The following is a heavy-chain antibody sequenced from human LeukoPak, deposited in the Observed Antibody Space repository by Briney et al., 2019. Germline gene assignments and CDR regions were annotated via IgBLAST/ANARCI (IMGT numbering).Heavy chain of an antibody. CDR2: IVVGSGDT. V-gene: IGHV1-58*01. Sequence: ASVKVSCKASGFTFGTSSVQWMRQARGQSPEWIGWIVVGSGDTNYAQKFQERVSITREMSTNTAYMELGSLRYEDTAVYYCAADRAPTDPYKWGDPWGQGTQVIVSS. D-gene: IGHD1-1*01. CDR1: GFTFGTSS. J-gene: IGHJ5*02. CDR3: AADRAPTDPYKWGDP.